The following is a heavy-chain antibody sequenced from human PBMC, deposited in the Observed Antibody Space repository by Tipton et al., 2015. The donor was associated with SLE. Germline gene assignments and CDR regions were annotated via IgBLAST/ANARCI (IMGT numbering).Heavy chain of an antibody. J-gene: IGHJ4*02. V-gene: IGHV4-59*08. CDR3: ARDTGNPPNYFDY. CDR2: IYFSGAT. CDR1: GGSVSSYY. D-gene: IGHD5-18*01. Sequence: TLSLTCTVSGGSVSSYYWSWIRQPPGKGLEWIGYIYFSGATSYNPSLQSRVSISVDTSKNQVSLEVTSVTASDTAVYYCARDTGNPPNYFDYWGQGILVTVSS.